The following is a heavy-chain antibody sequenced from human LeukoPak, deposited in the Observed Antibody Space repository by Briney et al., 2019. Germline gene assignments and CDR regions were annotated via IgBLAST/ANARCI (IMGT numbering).Heavy chain of an antibody. D-gene: IGHD6-13*01. J-gene: IGHJ4*02. Sequence: GGSLRLSCAASGFTFSTYLIGWVRQVPGKGLDWVGIIYPGDSDTRYSPSFQGQVTISADKSNSTAYLQWSSLKASDTAMYYCARLIEGSSWYGYYFDYWGQGTLVAVSS. CDR3: ARLIEGSSWYGYYFDY. CDR1: GFTFSTYL. V-gene: IGHV5-51*01. CDR2: IYPGDSDT.